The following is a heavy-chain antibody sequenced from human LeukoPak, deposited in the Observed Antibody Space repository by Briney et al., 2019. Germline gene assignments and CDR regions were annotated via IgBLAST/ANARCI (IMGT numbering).Heavy chain of an antibody. CDR1: GYTFTGYY. D-gene: IGHD6-6*01. J-gene: IGHJ4*02. Sequence: ASVKVSCKASGYTFTGYYIHWVRQAPGQGLEWMGWINPNSGGTNYIQKFQGRVTMTRDTSISTAYMELSRLRSDDTAVYYCARGYSSSSHFDYWGQGTLVTVSS. CDR2: INPNSGGT. V-gene: IGHV1-2*02. CDR3: ARGYSSSSHFDY.